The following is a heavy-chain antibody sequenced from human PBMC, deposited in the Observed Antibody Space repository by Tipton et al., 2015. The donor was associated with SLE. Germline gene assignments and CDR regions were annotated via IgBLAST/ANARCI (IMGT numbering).Heavy chain of an antibody. V-gene: IGHV1-2*02. J-gene: IGHJ3*02. CDR2: INPNLGGT. Sequence: QLVQSGAEVKKPGASVKVSCKASGYSLPDYFIHWVRQAPGQGFEWVGWINPNLGGTNYAQKFQGRVTMTRDTSVSTAFLELSSLRSDDTAVYYCARESGSDAFDIWGQGTMVTVSS. CDR1: GYSLPDYF. CDR3: ARESGSDAFDI. D-gene: IGHD5-12*01.